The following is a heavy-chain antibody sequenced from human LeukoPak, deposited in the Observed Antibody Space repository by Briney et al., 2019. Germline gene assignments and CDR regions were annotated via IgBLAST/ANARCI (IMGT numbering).Heavy chain of an antibody. CDR1: GFTFSDST. J-gene: IGHJ3*02. CDR2: VRSKANSYAT. V-gene: IGHV3-73*01. D-gene: IGHD2-8*02. CDR3: TLLNDAFDI. Sequence: GGSLKLSCAASGFTFSDSTMHWVRQASGKGLEWVGRVRSKANSYATAYAASVEGRFTISRDDSKNTVYLQMNSLKTEDTAVYYCTLLNDAFDIWGQGTMVTVSS.